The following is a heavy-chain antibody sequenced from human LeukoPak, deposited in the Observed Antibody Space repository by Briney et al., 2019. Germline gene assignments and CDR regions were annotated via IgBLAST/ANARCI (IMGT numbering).Heavy chain of an antibody. D-gene: IGHD1-26*01. V-gene: IGHV1-69*01. CDR2: IIPIFGTA. Sequence: ASVKVSCKASGGTFSSYAISWVRQAPGQGLEWMGGIIPIFGTANYAQKFQGRVTITADESTSTAYMELSSLRSEDTAVYYCARFRELLAFGFDYWGQGTLVTVSS. J-gene: IGHJ4*02. CDR1: GGTFSSYA. CDR3: ARFRELLAFGFDY.